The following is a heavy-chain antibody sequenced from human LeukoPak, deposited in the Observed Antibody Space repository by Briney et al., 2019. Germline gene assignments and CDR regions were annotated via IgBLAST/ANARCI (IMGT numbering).Heavy chain of an antibody. Sequence: SETLSLTCTVSNDSINNYYWSWIRQPPGKGLEWIGYIYYSGNTDYNPSLKSRVTISLDTSKNQFSLKLSSVTAADTAVYYCARKYNGYGGWIDYWAQGTLVTVSS. CDR1: NDSINNYY. CDR2: IYYSGNT. J-gene: IGHJ4*02. CDR3: ARKYNGYGGWIDY. V-gene: IGHV4-59*01. D-gene: IGHD5-12*01.